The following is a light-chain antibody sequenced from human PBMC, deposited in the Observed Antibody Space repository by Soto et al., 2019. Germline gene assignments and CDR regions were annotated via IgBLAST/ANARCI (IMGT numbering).Light chain of an antibody. J-gene: IGKJ5*01. Sequence: EIVMTQSPATLSLSPGERATLSCRASQRINSNYLAWYQQKPGQAPRLLISGASSRATDTPDRFSVSGSGTDFTLTIAGLEAADFAVYYCQQYSSSPITFGQGTRLEIK. CDR2: GAS. CDR1: QRINSNY. V-gene: IGKV3-20*01. CDR3: QQYSSSPIT.